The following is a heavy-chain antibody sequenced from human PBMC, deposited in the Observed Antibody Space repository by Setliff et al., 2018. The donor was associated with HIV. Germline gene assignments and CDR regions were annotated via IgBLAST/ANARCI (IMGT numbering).Heavy chain of an antibody. V-gene: IGHV4-39*01. Sequence: SETLSLTCTVSGGSISSSSYYWGWIRQPPGKGLEWIGSIYYSGSTYYNPSLKSRVTTSVDTSKNQFSLKLSSVTASDTAVYYCARQTGDFDSYYSLDVWGQGTTVTVSS. CDR3: ARQTGDFDSYYSLDV. CDR1: GGSISSSSYY. D-gene: IGHD7-27*01. J-gene: IGHJ6*02. CDR2: IYYSGST.